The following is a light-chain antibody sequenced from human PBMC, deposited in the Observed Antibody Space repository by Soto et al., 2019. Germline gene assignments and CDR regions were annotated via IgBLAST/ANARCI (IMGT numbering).Light chain of an antibody. CDR3: QQCDSLSVAT. CDR1: QNINTW. V-gene: IGKV1-5*03. CDR2: QAS. J-gene: IGKJ1*01. Sequence: DVQMTQSPSTLSASVGDRVTITCRASQNINTWLAWYQHKPGKAPKVLIYQASTLESGVPSRFSGSGSGTEFTLTISSVQPDDFADYSCQQCDSLSVATFGHGNKVEIK.